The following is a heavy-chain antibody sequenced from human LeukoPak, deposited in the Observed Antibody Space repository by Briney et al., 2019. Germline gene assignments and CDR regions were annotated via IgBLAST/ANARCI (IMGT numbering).Heavy chain of an antibody. D-gene: IGHD6-25*01. J-gene: IGHJ5*02. CDR1: GYTFTGYY. V-gene: IGHV1-2*02. Sequence: ASVKVSCKASGYTFTGYYMHWVRQAPGQGLEWMGWINPNSGGTNYAQKFQGRVTMTRDTSISTAYMELSRLRSDDTAVYYCASEFITASGNWFDPWGQGTLVTVSS. CDR3: ASEFITASGNWFDP. CDR2: INPNSGGT.